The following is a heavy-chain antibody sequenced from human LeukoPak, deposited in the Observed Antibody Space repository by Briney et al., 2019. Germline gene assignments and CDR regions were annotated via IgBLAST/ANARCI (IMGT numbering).Heavy chain of an antibody. J-gene: IGHJ6*03. CDR2: IIPIFGTA. CDR1: GGTFSSYA. CDR3: ARALGVVKDYYYYMDV. Sequence: SVKVSCKASGGTFSSYAISWVRQAPGQGLEWMGGIIPIFGTANYAQTLQGRVTITTDESTSTAYMELSSLRAEDTAVYYCARALGVVKDYYYYMDVWGKGTTVTVSS. V-gene: IGHV1-69*05. D-gene: IGHD3-3*01.